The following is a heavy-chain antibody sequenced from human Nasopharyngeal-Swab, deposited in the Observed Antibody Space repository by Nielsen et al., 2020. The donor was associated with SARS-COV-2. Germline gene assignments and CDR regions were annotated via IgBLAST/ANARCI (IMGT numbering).Heavy chain of an antibody. CDR2: IWYDGTNK. Sequence: GGSLRLSCAASGFNFASFAMHWVRQAPGKGLEWVAVIWYDGTNKFCADSVKGRFTISRDNSKNTLYLQMNSLRAEDTAMYYCHLSSGYDGYINYWGQGTLVTVSS. V-gene: IGHV3-33*08. D-gene: IGHD3-22*01. CDR1: GFNFASFA. J-gene: IGHJ4*02. CDR3: HLSSGYDGYINY.